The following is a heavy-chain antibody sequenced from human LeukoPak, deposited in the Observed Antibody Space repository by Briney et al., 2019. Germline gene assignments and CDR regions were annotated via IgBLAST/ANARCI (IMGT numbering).Heavy chain of an antibody. D-gene: IGHD2-15*01. CDR3: AKDYCRGGNCPLPFFDS. V-gene: IGHV3-23*01. CDR2: IIDVGGT. J-gene: IGHJ4*02. CDR1: GSTLTEHA. Sequence: GGSLRLSCAVSGSTLTEHAWSWVRQAPGEGLEWVSGIIDVGGTCYADSVKGRFTISRDSSKNTLYLQMNSLRAEDTATYYCAKDYCRGGNCPLPFFDSWGQGTLVTVSS.